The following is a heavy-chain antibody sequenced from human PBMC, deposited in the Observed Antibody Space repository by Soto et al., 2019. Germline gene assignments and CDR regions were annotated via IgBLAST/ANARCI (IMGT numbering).Heavy chain of an antibody. V-gene: IGHV1-3*01. CDR1: GYTFTSYA. CDR3: ARNLMDYDILTGYYMGYYFDY. J-gene: IGHJ4*02. D-gene: IGHD3-9*01. Sequence: ASVKVSCKASGYTFTSYAMHWVRQAPGQRLEWMGWINAGNGNTKYLQKFQGRVTITRDTSASKAYMEMSSLRSEDTVVYYCARNLMDYDILTGYYMGYYFDYWGQGTLVTVSS. CDR2: INAGNGNT.